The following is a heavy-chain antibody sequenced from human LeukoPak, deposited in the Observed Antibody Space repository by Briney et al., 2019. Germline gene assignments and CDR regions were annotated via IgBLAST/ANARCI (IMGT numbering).Heavy chain of an antibody. V-gene: IGHV4-59*01. J-gene: IGHJ4*02. CDR1: GGSMNNYY. Sequence: PSETLSLTCTISGGSMNNYYWGWIRQPPGKGLEWLGYIYYSGVTDYNPSLKSRVTISIDTSKSQFSLKVSSVTAADTAVYYCARLGSQLWRYFVYWGQGTLVTVSS. CDR2: IYYSGVT. CDR3: ARLGSQLWRYFVY. D-gene: IGHD5-18*01.